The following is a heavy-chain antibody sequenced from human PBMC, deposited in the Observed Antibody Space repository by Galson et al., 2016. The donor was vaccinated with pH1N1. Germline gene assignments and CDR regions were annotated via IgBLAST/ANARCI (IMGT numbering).Heavy chain of an antibody. J-gene: IGHJ3*01. Sequence: ETLSLTCAVYGGSFRGYYWSWIRQSPEKGLEWIGEINHGGSTNYNPSLEGRVALSLDTSKNQFSLRLMAVTAADTAVYFRARHSTSGFPTIEVAARRRPFDVWGQGTLVTVST. V-gene: IGHV4-34*01. CDR3: ARHSTSGFPTIEVAARRRPFDV. CDR1: GGSFRGYY. D-gene: IGHD6-19*01. CDR2: INHGGST.